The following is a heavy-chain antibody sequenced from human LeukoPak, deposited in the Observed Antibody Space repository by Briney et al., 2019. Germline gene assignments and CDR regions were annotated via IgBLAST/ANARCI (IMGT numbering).Heavy chain of an antibody. CDR2: IYHSGST. Sequence: SETLSLTCTVSGYSISSGYYWGWIRQPPGKGLEWIGSIYHSGSTYYNPSLKSRVTTSVDTSKNQLSLRLTSVTAADTAVYYCARDPGSSGYWYFDLWGRGTLVTVSS. D-gene: IGHD6-19*01. V-gene: IGHV4-38-2*02. CDR3: ARDPGSSGYWYFDL. J-gene: IGHJ2*01. CDR1: GYSISSGYY.